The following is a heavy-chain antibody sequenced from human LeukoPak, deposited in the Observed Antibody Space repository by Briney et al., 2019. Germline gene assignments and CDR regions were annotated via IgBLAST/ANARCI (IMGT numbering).Heavy chain of an antibody. CDR3: AKNRYGDYASDY. V-gene: IGHV4-39*07. D-gene: IGHD4-17*01. J-gene: IGHJ4*02. CDR1: GGSISSSSYY. Sequence: SETLSLTCTVSGGSISSSSYYWGWIRQPPGKGLEWIGSIYYSGSTYYNPSLKSRVTISVDTSKNQFSLKLSSVTAEDTAVYYCAKNRYGDYASDYWGQGTLVTVSS. CDR2: IYYSGST.